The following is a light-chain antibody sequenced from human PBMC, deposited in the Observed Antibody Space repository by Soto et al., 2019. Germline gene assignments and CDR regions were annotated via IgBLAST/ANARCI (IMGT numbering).Light chain of an antibody. V-gene: IGLV2-8*01. CDR3: SSYGGSNNLV. CDR2: EVN. CDR1: RSDIGSYNL. Sequence: QSALTQPPSASGSPGQSVTISCTGTRSDIGSYNLISWYQHHPGKAPKLLIYEVNKRPSGVPDRFSACKSDNTASLTVSGLQAEDEAHYYCSSYGGSNNLVFGGGTQLTVL. J-gene: IGLJ3*02.